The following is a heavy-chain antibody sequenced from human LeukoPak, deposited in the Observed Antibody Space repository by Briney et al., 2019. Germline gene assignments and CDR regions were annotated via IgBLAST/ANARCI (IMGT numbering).Heavy chain of an antibody. J-gene: IGHJ4*02. D-gene: IGHD6-13*01. CDR3: AILLSSSWSRRDY. V-gene: IGHV3-21*04. CDR1: GFTFSSYS. CDR2: ISSSSSYI. Sequence: GGSLRLSCAASGFTFSSYSMNWVRQAPGKGLEWVSSISSSSSYIYYADSVKGRFTISRDNSKNTLYLQMNSLRAEDTAVYYCAILLSSSWSRRDYWGQGTLVTVSS.